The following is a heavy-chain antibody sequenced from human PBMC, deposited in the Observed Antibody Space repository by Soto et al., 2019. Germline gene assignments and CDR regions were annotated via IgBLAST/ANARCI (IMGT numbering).Heavy chain of an antibody. Sequence: PSETRSLTCGLSGSLPVGSLSTYFWTWIRQPPGKGLEWIGEINHSGSPNYSPSLRGRVTISLDTSKKQFSLNLSSVTAADTAVYFCARARFSQWSQDYYGLDVWGQGTTVTVSS. V-gene: IGHV4-34*01. CDR3: ARARFSQWSQDYYGLDV. CDR2: INHSGSP. CDR1: GSLPVGSLSTYF. J-gene: IGHJ6*02. D-gene: IGHD3-3*01.